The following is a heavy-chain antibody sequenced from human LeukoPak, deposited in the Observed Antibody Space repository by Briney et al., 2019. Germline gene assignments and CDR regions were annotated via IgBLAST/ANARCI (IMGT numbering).Heavy chain of an antibody. CDR2: IYSGGST. CDR1: GFRVTSNY. J-gene: IGHJ6*03. V-gene: IGHV3-53*01. CDR3: ASGSGSYRTPYYYMDV. Sequence: GGSLRLSCAASGFRVTSNYMSWVRQAPGKGLEWVSVIYSGGSTYYADSVKGRFTISRDNSKNTLYLQMNNLRAEDTAVYYCASGSGSYRTPYYYMDVWGKGTTVTVSS. D-gene: IGHD3-10*01.